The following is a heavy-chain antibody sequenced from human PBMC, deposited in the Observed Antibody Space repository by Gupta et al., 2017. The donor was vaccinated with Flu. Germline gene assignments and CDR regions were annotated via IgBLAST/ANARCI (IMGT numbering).Heavy chain of an antibody. CDR1: GFTFRSYS. J-gene: IGHJ4*02. CDR2: TSSSSSYI. D-gene: IGHD3-3*01. Sequence: EVQLVESGGGLVKPGGSLRLSCAASGFTFRSYSMNWVRQAPGKGLEWVSSTSSSSSYIYYADSVKVRFTISRDNAKNSLYLQMNSLRAEDTAVYYCASLRVLRFLEWSKRDDYWGQGTLVTVSS. V-gene: IGHV3-21*01. CDR3: ASLRVLRFLEWSKRDDY.